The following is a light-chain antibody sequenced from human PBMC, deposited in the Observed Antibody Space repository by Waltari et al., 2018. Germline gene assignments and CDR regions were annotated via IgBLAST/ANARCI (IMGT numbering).Light chain of an antibody. CDR2: KAS. CDR1: QSISTW. Sequence: DIQMTQSPSTLSVSVGDSVTITCRASQSISTWLAWYQQKPGKAPKLLIYKASTLQSGVPSRFSGSRSGTEFTLTISGLQPDDFATYYCQQYYNYYTFGQGTKLEIK. V-gene: IGKV1-5*03. CDR3: QQYYNYYT. J-gene: IGKJ2*01.